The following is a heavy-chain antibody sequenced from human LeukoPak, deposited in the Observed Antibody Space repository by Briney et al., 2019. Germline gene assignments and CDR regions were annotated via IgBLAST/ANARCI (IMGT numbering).Heavy chain of an antibody. V-gene: IGHV3-23*01. J-gene: IGHJ4*02. CDR1: GFTFSSYA. Sequence: GGSLRLSCAASGFTFSSYAMSWVRQAPGKGLEWVSAFSGSGGSTYYADSVKGRFTISRDNSKNTLYLQMNSLRVEDTAVYYCAKVYYYDSSGYLDYWGQGTLVTVSS. CDR2: FSGSGGST. D-gene: IGHD3-22*01. CDR3: AKVYYYDSSGYLDY.